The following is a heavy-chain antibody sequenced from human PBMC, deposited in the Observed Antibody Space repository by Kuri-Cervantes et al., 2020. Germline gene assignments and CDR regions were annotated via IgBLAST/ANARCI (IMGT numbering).Heavy chain of an antibody. J-gene: IGHJ4*02. CDR2: ISSSGSTI. D-gene: IGHD4-17*01. CDR3: ARGGKMTTVTTIY. Sequence: GGSLRLSCAASGFTFDDYGMSWIRQAPGKGLEWVSYISSSGSTIYYADSVKGRFTISRDNAKNSLYLQMNSLRAEDTAVYYCARGGKMTTVTTIYWGQGTLVTVSS. CDR1: GFTFDDYG. V-gene: IGHV3-11*01.